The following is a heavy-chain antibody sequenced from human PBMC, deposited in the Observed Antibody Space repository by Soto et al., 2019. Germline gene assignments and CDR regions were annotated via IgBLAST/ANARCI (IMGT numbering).Heavy chain of an antibody. V-gene: IGHV3-7*03. J-gene: IGHJ4*02. D-gene: IGHD3-3*01. CDR3: ARGGYYDFWSGYYDY. CDR1: GFTFSSYL. CDR2: IKQDGSDK. Sequence: QPGGSRRLSWAASGFTFSSYLMSWVRQAPGKGLEWVANIKQDGSDKYYVDSVKGRFTISRDNAKNSLYLQMNSLRAEDTVVYYCARGGYYDFWSGYYDYWGQGTLVTVSS.